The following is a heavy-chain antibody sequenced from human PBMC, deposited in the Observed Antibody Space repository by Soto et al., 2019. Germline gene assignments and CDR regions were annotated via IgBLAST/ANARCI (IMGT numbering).Heavy chain of an antibody. CDR1: GYTFTSYG. CDR2: ISAYNGNT. CDR3: ARVNDIVVVPAATGVLDY. D-gene: IGHD2-2*01. J-gene: IGHJ4*02. V-gene: IGHV1-18*01. Sequence: EASVKVSCKASGYTFTSYGISWVRQAPGQGLEWMGWISAYNGNTNYAQKLQGRVTMTTDTSTSTAYMELRSLRSDDTAVYYCARVNDIVVVPAATGVLDYWGQGTLVTVSS.